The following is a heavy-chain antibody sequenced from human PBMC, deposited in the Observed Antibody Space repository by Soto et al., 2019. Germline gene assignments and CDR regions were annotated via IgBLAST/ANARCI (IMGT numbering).Heavy chain of an antibody. J-gene: IGHJ3*02. CDR3: ARDRGTVTDDAFDI. CDR2: FDPEDGET. CDR1: GYTLTELS. Sequence: ASVKVSCKVSGYTLTELSMHWVRQAPGKGLEWMGGFDPEDGETIYAQKFQGRVTMTEDTSTDTAYMELRSLRSDDTAVYYCARDRGTVTDDAFDIWGKGTMVTVSS. D-gene: IGHD4-17*01. V-gene: IGHV1-24*01.